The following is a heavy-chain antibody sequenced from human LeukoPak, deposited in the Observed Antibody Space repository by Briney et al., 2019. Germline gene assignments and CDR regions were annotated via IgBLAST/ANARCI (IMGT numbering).Heavy chain of an antibody. V-gene: IGHV3-15*01. J-gene: IGHJ4*02. D-gene: IGHD3-22*01. Sequence: GGSLSLSCAASGFTFSNAWMRWVGQARGKGGEGGGRIKTNTDGGPTDYPAPVKGRFTISRDDSKNTLYLQMNSLKTEDTAVYYCTTSYYDSSGYTLWGQGTLVTVSS. CDR1: GFTFSNAW. CDR3: TTSYYDSSGYTL. CDR2: IKTNTDGGPT.